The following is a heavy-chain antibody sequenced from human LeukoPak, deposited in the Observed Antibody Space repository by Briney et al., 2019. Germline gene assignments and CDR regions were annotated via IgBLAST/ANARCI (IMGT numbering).Heavy chain of an antibody. CDR3: ARVPANYDFWSGHTPGWFYP. V-gene: IGHV3-7*03. Sequence: GGSLRLSCAASGFTFSSYWMSWVRQAPGKGLEWVANIKQDGSEKYYVDSVKGRFTISRDNAKNSLYLQMNSLRAEDTAVYYCARVPANYDFWSGHTPGWFYPWGQGTLVTVSS. D-gene: IGHD3-3*01. J-gene: IGHJ5*02. CDR1: GFTFSSYW. CDR2: IKQDGSEK.